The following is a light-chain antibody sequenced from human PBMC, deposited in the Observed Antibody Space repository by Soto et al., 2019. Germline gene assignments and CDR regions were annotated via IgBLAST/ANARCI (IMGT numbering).Light chain of an antibody. V-gene: IGLV1-44*01. CDR1: SSNIGSNN. Sequence: QSVLTQQPSASATPGQRVTISCSGSSSNIGSNNVEWYQHLPGTAPKLLIYSNNQGPSGVPDRFSGSKSGTSASLAISGLQSEDEADYYCASWDDSVNGLVIGGGTKLTVL. J-gene: IGLJ3*02. CDR3: ASWDDSVNGLV. CDR2: SNN.